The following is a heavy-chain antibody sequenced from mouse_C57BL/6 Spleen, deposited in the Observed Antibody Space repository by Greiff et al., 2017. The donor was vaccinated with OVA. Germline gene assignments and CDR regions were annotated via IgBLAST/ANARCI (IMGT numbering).Heavy chain of an antibody. D-gene: IGHD2-4*01. J-gene: IGHJ4*01. V-gene: IGHV7-3*01. CDR2: IRNKANGYTT. Sequence: VKLEESGGGLVQPGGSLSLSCAASGFTFTDYYMSWVRQPPGKALEWLGFIRNKANGYTTEYSASVKGRFTISRDNSQSILYLQMIALRAEDSATYYCARSSYDYDGYDMDYWGQGTSVTVSS. CDR1: GFTFTDYY. CDR3: ARSSYDYDGYDMDY.